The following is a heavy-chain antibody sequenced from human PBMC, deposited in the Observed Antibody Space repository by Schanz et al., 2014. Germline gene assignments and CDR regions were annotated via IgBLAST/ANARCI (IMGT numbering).Heavy chain of an antibody. CDR3: ARKVVATIGGYYDN. CDR1: GFTFSSYA. D-gene: IGHD5-12*01. V-gene: IGHV3-23*01. Sequence: EVQLLESGGGLVQPGGSLRLSCAASGFTFSSYAMSWVRQAPGKGLEWVSLISDSGDTAYYADSVKGRFTISRDNFKGALYLQMSSLRADDTAVYYCARKVVATIGGYYDNWGQGTLVIVSS. CDR2: ISDSGDTA. J-gene: IGHJ4*02.